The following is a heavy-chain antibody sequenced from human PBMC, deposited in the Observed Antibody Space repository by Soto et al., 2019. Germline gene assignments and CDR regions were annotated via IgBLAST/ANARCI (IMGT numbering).Heavy chain of an antibody. CDR1: GYTFTRYY. CDR2: INPDGGRT. CDR3: ARGAYSSSSFPPFDP. V-gene: IGHV1-46*01. Sequence: QVQLVQSGGEVKKPGASVKVSCKASGYTFTRYYIHWVRQAPGQGPEWMGRINPDGGRTTYAQNFSGRVTMSRDTSAITVYMELSSLKFEDTAMYYCARGAYSSSSFPPFDPWGQGTRVTASS. D-gene: IGHD6-6*01. J-gene: IGHJ5*02.